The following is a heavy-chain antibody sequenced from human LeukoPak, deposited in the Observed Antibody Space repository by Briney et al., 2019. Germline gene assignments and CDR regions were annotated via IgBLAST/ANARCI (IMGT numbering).Heavy chain of an antibody. CDR1: GYTFTGYY. CDR2: INPNSGGT. Sequence: GASVKLSCKASGYTFTGYYMHWVRQAPGQGLEWMGWINPNSGGTNYAEKFKGRVTMTRDKSNSTAYMELSRLRSDDTAVYYCARRRIAVAGTDSTDSFDRGGQGTMATVSA. J-gene: IGHJ3*02. CDR3: ARRRIAVAGTDSTDSFDR. V-gene: IGHV1-2*02. D-gene: IGHD6-19*01.